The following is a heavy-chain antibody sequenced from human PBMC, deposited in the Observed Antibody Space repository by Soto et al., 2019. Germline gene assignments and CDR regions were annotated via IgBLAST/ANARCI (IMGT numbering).Heavy chain of an antibody. D-gene: IGHD2-21*02. CDR2: INPSGGST. V-gene: IGHV1-46*01. Sequence: QVQLVQSGAEVKKPGASVKVSCKASGYTFTSYSMHWVRQARGQGLEWMGIINPSGGSTSYAQKFKGSVTMTRDTSKSPVYVELSSLRSEDAAVYYFARGRTPVVTLRDWYFDLWARGTLVTVSS. J-gene: IGHJ2*01. CDR3: ARGRTPVVTLRDWYFDL. CDR1: GYTFTSYS.